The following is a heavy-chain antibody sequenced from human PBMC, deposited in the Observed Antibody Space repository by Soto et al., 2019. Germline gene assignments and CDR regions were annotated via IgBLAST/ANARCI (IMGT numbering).Heavy chain of an antibody. CDR2: IYYSGST. CDR1: GGSISSGGYY. V-gene: IGHV4-31*03. CDR3: ARPILTGYYTDAFDI. J-gene: IGHJ3*02. D-gene: IGHD3-9*01. Sequence: QVQLQESGPGLVKPSQTLSLTCTVSGGSISSGGYYWSWIRQHPGKGLEWIGYIYYSGSTYYNPSLQSRVTISVDTSKNQFSLKLSAVTAADTAVYYCARPILTGYYTDAFDIWGQVTMVTVSS.